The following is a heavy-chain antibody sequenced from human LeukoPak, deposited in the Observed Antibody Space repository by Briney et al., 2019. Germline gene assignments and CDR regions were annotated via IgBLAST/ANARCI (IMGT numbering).Heavy chain of an antibody. CDR1: GGSFSGYY. D-gene: IGHD3-22*01. CDR2: INHSGST. Sequence: PSETLSLTCAVYGGSFSGYYWSWIRQPPGKGLEWIGEINHSGSTNYNPSLKSRVTISVDTSKNQFSLKLSSVTAADTAVYYCARGDYDSSGYYLGFDYWGQGTLVTVSS. CDR3: ARGDYDSSGYYLGFDY. V-gene: IGHV4-34*01. J-gene: IGHJ4*02.